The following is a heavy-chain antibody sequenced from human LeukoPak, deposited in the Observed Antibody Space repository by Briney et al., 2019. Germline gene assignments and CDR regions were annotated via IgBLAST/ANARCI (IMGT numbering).Heavy chain of an antibody. Sequence: GASVKVSCKASGYTFTSYYMHWVRQAPGQGLEWMGRINPNSGGTNYAQKFQGRVTMTRDTSISTAYMELSRLRSDDTAVYYCASAAGSFPHYYDSSGYHCWGQGTLVTVSS. D-gene: IGHD3-22*01. CDR3: ASAAGSFPHYYDSSGYHC. V-gene: IGHV1-2*06. CDR1: GYTFTSYY. CDR2: INPNSGGT. J-gene: IGHJ4*02.